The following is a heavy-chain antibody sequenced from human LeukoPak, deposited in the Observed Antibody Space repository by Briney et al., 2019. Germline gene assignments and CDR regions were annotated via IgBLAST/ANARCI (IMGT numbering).Heavy chain of an antibody. D-gene: IGHD3-22*01. CDR3: AKDGHYYDSSGYYYTFYFDY. Sequence: GGSLRLSCAASGFTFSSYAMSWVRQAPGQGLEWVSAISGSDGSTSYADPVKGRFTISRDNSKNTLYLQMNSLRAEDTAVYYCAKDGHYYDSSGYYYTFYFDYWGQGTLVTVSS. V-gene: IGHV3-23*01. CDR1: GFTFSSYA. CDR2: ISGSDGST. J-gene: IGHJ4*02.